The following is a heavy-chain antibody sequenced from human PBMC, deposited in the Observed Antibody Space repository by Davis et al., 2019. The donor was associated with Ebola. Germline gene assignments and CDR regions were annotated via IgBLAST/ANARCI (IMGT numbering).Heavy chain of an antibody. D-gene: IGHD3-10*01. CDR1: GGSISSYF. V-gene: IGHV4-4*08. Sequence: SETLSLTCTVSGGSISSYFWSWVRQPPGKGLEWIGYIYYSGSSNYNPSLRSRVTISVETSKNQFSLKLSPVTAADTAVYYCARDIRRGDFDYWGQGTPVTVSS. CDR2: IYYSGSS. CDR3: ARDIRRGDFDY. J-gene: IGHJ4*02.